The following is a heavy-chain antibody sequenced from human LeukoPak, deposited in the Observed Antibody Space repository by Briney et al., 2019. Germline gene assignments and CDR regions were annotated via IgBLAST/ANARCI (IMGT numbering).Heavy chain of an antibody. CDR2: ISGSGGST. D-gene: IGHD3-10*01. CDR3: AKAVPYYYGSRHFDY. J-gene: IGHJ4*02. CDR1: GFTFSSYA. Sequence: GGSLRLSCAASGFTFSSYAMSWVRQAPGRGLEWVSAISGSGGSTYYADSVKGRFTISRDNSKNTLYLQMNSLRAEDTAVYYCAKAVPYYYGSRHFDYWGQGTLVTVSS. V-gene: IGHV3-23*01.